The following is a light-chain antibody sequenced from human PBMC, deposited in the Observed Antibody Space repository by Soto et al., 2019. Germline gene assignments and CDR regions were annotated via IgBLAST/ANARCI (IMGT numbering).Light chain of an antibody. CDR1: SSDVGSYNL. CDR3: FSFAGSYV. V-gene: IGLV2-23*01. J-gene: IGLJ1*01. Sequence: QSVLTQPASVSGSPGQSITISCTGTSSDVGSYNLVSWYQQHPGKAPKLMIYEGSKRPSVVSNRFSGSTSGNTASLTISGLKAEDEANYDCFSFAGSYVFGTGTKVTVL. CDR2: EGS.